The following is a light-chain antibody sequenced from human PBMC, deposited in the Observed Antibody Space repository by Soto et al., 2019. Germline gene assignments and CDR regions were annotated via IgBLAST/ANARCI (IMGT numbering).Light chain of an antibody. Sequence: TQPPPPARAPWQSVPISPPGTSSAVGGYNYVSWYQQHPGKAPKLMIYEVSKRPSGVPDRFSGSKSGNTASLTVSGLQAEDEADYYCSSYAGSNNFIFGTGTKVTVL. CDR2: EVS. CDR3: SSYAGSNNFI. J-gene: IGLJ1*01. V-gene: IGLV2-8*01. CDR1: SSAVGGYNY.